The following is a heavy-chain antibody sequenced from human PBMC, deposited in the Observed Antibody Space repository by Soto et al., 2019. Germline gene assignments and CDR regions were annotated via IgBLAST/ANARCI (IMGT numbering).Heavy chain of an antibody. CDR1: GFTFSNYG. D-gene: IGHD4-17*01. CDR3: ARGSTTAVTPNWFDP. V-gene: IGHV3-33*01. Sequence: PGGSLRLSCAASGFTFSNYGMHWVRQAPGKGLEWVAVIWYDGSNKYYADSVKGRFTISRDNSKNTLYLQMNSLRAADTAVYYCARGSTTAVTPNWFDPWGQGTLVTVSS. J-gene: IGHJ5*02. CDR2: IWYDGSNK.